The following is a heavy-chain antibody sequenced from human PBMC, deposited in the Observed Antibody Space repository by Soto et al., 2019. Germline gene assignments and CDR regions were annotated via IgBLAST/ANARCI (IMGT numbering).Heavy chain of an antibody. Sequence: EQLVESGEGLVQPGGSLRLSCAASGFSISSYWRNWVRQVPGKGLVWVASINSDGRTATYADSVKGRFTISSDNAKNTLFLQMNSLSAEDTALYYYARVTAMATFLFYGLDVWGEGTTVPVSS. CDR3: ARVTAMATFLFYGLDV. D-gene: IGHD5-18*01. CDR1: GFSISSYW. CDR2: INSDGRTA. V-gene: IGHV3-74*03. J-gene: IGHJ6*04.